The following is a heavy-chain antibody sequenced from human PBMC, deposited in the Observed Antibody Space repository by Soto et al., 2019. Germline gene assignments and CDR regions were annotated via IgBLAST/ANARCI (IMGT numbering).Heavy chain of an antibody. J-gene: IGHJ5*01. V-gene: IGHV1-3*01. CDR3: ARDGRVVVPAYWFDF. Sequence: QVQLVQSGAEVMKPGASLRVSCKSSGYTFITYAMHWVRQAPGQRPEWMGWIDPGNGNTKYSQKFQVRVTITSDTSARTVYMELRSLTSEHTAVYYCARDGRVVVPAYWFDFWGQGSLVTVSS. CDR2: IDPGNGNT. CDR1: GYTFITYA. D-gene: IGHD2-15*01.